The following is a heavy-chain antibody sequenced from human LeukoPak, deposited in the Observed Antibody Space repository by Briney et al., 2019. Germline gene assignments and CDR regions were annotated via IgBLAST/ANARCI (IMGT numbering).Heavy chain of an antibody. CDR2: VSSSSKSI. CDR1: GFTFRTYS. J-gene: IGHJ6*02. CDR3: ARDRRSGVRDFYYGLDV. Sequence: GGSLRLSCAASGFTFRTYSMNWVRQAPGKGLEWVSYVSSSSKSIYYADSVKGRFTVSRDNARNSLFLQINGLRDEDTAVYYCARDRRSGVRDFYYGLDVWGQGTTVTVSS. D-gene: IGHD2-15*01. V-gene: IGHV3-48*02.